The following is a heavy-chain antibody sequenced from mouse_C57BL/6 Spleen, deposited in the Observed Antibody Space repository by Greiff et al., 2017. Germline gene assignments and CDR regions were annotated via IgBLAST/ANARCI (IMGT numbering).Heavy chain of an antibody. CDR3: ARSVYGSSFSWFAY. CDR1: GYAFSSSW. V-gene: IGHV1-82*01. Sequence: VHLVESGPELVKPGASVKISCKASGYAFSSSWMNWVKQRPGKGLEWIGRIYPGDGDTNYNGKFKGKATLTADKSSSTAYMQLSSLTSEDSAVYFCARSVYGSSFSWFAYWGQGTLVTVSA. CDR2: IYPGDGDT. J-gene: IGHJ3*01. D-gene: IGHD1-1*01.